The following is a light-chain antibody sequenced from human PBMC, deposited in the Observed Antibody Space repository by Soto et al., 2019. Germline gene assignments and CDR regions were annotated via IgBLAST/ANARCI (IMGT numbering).Light chain of an antibody. Sequence: EIVLTQSPGTLSLSPGERATLSCRASQSVSSISYLAWYQQKPGQAPRRLIYGASSRATGIPDRFSGSGSATDFTLTISRLDPEDFAVYYCLQYGSSPSYTLGQGTKLEIK. J-gene: IGKJ2*01. CDR1: QSVSSISY. CDR3: LQYGSSPSYT. V-gene: IGKV3-20*01. CDR2: GAS.